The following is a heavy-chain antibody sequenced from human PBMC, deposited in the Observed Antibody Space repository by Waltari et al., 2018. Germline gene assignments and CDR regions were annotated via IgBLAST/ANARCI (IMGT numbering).Heavy chain of an antibody. Sequence: EVQLVESGGDVVRPGGSLRLSCAASGFTFDDYGMSWVRQAPGRGLEWVSGIKWNGGSTGYADSVKGRFTISRDNAKNSLHLQMNSLRAGDTALYYCARGFYSHFDYWGQGTLVTVSS. CDR3: ARGFYSHFDY. V-gene: IGHV3-20*04. D-gene: IGHD4-4*01. J-gene: IGHJ4*02. CDR1: GFTFDDYG. CDR2: IKWNGGST.